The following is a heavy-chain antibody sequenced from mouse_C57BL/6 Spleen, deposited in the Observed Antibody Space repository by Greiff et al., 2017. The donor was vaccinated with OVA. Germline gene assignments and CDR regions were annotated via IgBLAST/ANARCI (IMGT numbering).Heavy chain of an antibody. J-gene: IGHJ2*01. V-gene: IGHV14-3*01. CDR3: APYYYGSSSYYFDY. Sequence: EVKLVESVAELVRPGASVKLSCTASGFNIKNTYMHWVKQRPEQGLEWIGRIDPANGNTNYAAKFQGKATITADTSSNTAYLQLSSLTSEDTAIYYCAPYYYGSSSYYFDYWGQGTTLTVSS. D-gene: IGHD1-1*01. CDR1: GFNIKNTY. CDR2: IDPANGNT.